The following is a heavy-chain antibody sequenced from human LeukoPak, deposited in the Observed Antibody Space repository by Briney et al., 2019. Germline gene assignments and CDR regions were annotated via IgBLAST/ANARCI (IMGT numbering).Heavy chain of an antibody. Sequence: ASVKVSCKASGYTFTSYDINWVRQAPGQGLEWMGRINPNRGGTNYAQKFQGRVTMTRDTSISTAYMELSRLRSDDTAVYYCARGLYDSSGYYAYWGQGTLVTVSS. D-gene: IGHD3-22*01. CDR2: INPNRGGT. V-gene: IGHV1-2*06. CDR3: ARGLYDSSGYYAY. CDR1: GYTFTSYD. J-gene: IGHJ4*02.